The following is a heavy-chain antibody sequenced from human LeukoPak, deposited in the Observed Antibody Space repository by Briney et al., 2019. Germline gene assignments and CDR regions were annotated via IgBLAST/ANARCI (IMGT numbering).Heavy chain of an antibody. CDR1: GGSITSSSYY. CDR2: IYYTGST. D-gene: IGHD3-22*01. V-gene: IGHV4-39*01. Sequence: PSETLSLTCTVSGGSITSSSYYWGWIRQPPGKGLEWIGSIYYTGSTYYNPSLKSRVTISVDTSKNQFSLKLSSVTAADTAVFYCARLHYYDSSGYYSPQYYFDYWGQGTPVTVSS. CDR3: ARLHYYDSSGYYSPQYYFDY. J-gene: IGHJ4*02.